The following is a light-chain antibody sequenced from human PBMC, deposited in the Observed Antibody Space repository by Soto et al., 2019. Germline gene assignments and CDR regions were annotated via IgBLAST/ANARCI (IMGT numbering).Light chain of an antibody. CDR3: QQYNNWPPGT. J-gene: IGKJ3*01. Sequence: EIVMTQSPATLSVSPAERATLSCRASQSVSSNLAWYQQKPGQAPRLLIYGASTRATGIPARFSGSGSGTEFTLTISSLQSEDFAVYYCQQYNNWPPGTFGPGTKVDIK. CDR1: QSVSSN. CDR2: GAS. V-gene: IGKV3-15*01.